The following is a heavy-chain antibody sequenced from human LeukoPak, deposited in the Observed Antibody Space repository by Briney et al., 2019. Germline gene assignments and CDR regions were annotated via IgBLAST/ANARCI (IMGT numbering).Heavy chain of an antibody. D-gene: IGHD2/OR15-2a*01. CDR1: GYTFSSYG. V-gene: IGHV1-18*01. J-gene: IGHJ4*02. Sequence: ASVKVSCKASGYTFSSYGFSWVRQAPGQGLQWMGWINPYNGNTNFAQDFQGRVTLTTDASTGTAYMELKSLRSDDTAVYFCARDHFNCFDYWGQGTLVTVSS. CDR3: ARDHFNCFDY. CDR2: INPYNGNT.